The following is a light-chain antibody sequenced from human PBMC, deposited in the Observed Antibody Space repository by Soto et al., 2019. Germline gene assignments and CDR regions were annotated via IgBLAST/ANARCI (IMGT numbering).Light chain of an antibody. CDR3: QQRSSWPRIT. CDR1: QSVRSY. Sequence: ESMLTQSPATLSLSPGERSTLSFSSSQSVRSYLAWYQQKPGQAPRLLIYDASNRAPGIPARFSGSGSGTDFTLTISSLEPDDFAVYYCQQRSSWPRITFGQGTRLEIK. CDR2: DAS. J-gene: IGKJ5*01. V-gene: IGKV3-11*01.